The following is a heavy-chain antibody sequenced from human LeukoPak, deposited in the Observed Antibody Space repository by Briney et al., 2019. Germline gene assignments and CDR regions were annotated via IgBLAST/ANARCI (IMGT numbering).Heavy chain of an antibody. CDR3: ARESSSWYMDY. D-gene: IGHD6-13*01. V-gene: IGHV3-7*01. CDR2: IKQDGSEK. J-gene: IGHJ4*02. CDR1: GFTSSSYW. Sequence: GGSLRLSCAASGFTSSSYWMSWVRQAPGKGLEWVANIKQDGSEKYYVDSVKGRFTISRDNAKNSLYLQMNSLRAEDTAVYYCARESSSWYMDYWGQGTLVTVSS.